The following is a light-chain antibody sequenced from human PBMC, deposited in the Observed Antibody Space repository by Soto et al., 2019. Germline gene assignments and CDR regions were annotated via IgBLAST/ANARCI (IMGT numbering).Light chain of an antibody. CDR1: QSVSSIY. Sequence: EIVLTQSPGTLSLSPGERATLSCRASQSVSSIYLAWYQQKPGQAPRLLIYDTSSRATGIPDRFSGSGSGKDFTLTISRLEPEDFAVYYCQQYGSSLWTFGQGTKVDIK. V-gene: IGKV3-20*01. CDR2: DTS. CDR3: QQYGSSLWT. J-gene: IGKJ1*01.